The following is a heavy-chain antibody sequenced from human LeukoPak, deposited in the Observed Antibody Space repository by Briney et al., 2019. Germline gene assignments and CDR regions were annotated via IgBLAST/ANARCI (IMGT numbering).Heavy chain of an antibody. CDR3: AKSVVPVAFVGY. CDR1: GFTFSSYG. CDR2: ISYDGSDK. J-gene: IGHJ4*02. D-gene: IGHD2-15*01. Sequence: GRSLRLSCAASGFTFSSYGMHWVRQAPGEGLEWVAVISYDGSDKYYADSVKGRFTISRDNSKNTLYLQMNSLRAEDTAVYYCAKSVVPVAFVGYWGQGTLVTVSS. V-gene: IGHV3-30*18.